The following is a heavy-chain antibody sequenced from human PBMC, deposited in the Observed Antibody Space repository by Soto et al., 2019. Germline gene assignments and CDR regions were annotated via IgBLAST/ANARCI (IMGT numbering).Heavy chain of an antibody. CDR2: LYWDDDK. CDR3: AHRSYCSSTSCYIDYYGMDV. CDR1: GFSLSTSGVG. D-gene: IGHD2-2*02. Sequence: SGPTLVNPTQPLTLTCTFSGFSLSTSGVGVGWIRQPPGKALEWLALLYWDDDKRDSPSLKSRLTITKDTSKNQVVLTMTNMDPVDTATYYCAHRSYCSSTSCYIDYYGMDVWGQGTTVTVSS. V-gene: IGHV2-5*02. J-gene: IGHJ6*02.